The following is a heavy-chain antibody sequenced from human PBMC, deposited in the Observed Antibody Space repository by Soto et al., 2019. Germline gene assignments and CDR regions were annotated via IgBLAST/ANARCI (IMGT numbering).Heavy chain of an antibody. Sequence: GGSLRLSCAASGFTFSSYAMSWVRQAPGKGLEWVSAISGSGGSTYYADSVKGRFTISRDNSKNTLYLQMNSLRAEDTAVYYCAKRYCSGGSCYKGGSAVDPWGQGTLVTVSS. CDR3: AKRYCSGGSCYKGGSAVDP. J-gene: IGHJ5*02. CDR2: ISGSGGST. V-gene: IGHV3-23*01. CDR1: GFTFSSYA. D-gene: IGHD2-15*01.